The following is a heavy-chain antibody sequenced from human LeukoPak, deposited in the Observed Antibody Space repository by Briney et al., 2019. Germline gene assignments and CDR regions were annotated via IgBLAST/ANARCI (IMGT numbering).Heavy chain of an antibody. CDR3: ARVGNTYYYGSGLLGY. D-gene: IGHD3-10*01. J-gene: IGHJ4*02. CDR1: GYTFTSYG. CDR2: ISAYNGNT. Sequence: ASVKVSCKASGYTFTSYGISWVRQAPGQGLEWMGWISAYNGNTDYAQKLQGRVTMTTDTSTSTAYMELRSLRSDDTAVYYCARVGNTYYYGSGLLGYWGQGTLVTVSS. V-gene: IGHV1-18*01.